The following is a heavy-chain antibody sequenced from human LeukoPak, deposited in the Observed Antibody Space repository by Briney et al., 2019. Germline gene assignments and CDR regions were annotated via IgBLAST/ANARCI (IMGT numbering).Heavy chain of an antibody. CDR3: ARGNDQMVSGYYFDY. D-gene: IGHD2-8*01. Sequence: PSETLSLTCTVSGDSIRRGRSFWSWIRQHPVEGLEWIGYISSTGSAYYNRSLRSRVTISQDTSKSQFSLKMISVTAADTAVYYCARGNDQMVSGYYFDYWGQGSLVTVSS. J-gene: IGHJ4*02. CDR2: ISSTGSA. CDR1: GDSIRRGRSF. V-gene: IGHV4-31*03.